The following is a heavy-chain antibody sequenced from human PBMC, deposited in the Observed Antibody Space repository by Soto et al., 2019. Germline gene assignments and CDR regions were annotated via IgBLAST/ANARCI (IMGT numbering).Heavy chain of an antibody. J-gene: IGHJ4*02. Sequence: PGGSLRLSCAASGFTFSTYGMRWVRQAPGKGLEWVAVTSYEGSSKHYADSVQGRFTISRDNSKNTLYLQMNSLRAGDTAVYYCARGDAYLKTPLAFEYWGQGPLVTLSS. CDR3: ARGDAYLKTPLAFEY. CDR2: TSYEGSSK. D-gene: IGHD1-26*01. CDR1: GFTFSTYG. V-gene: IGHV3-30*03.